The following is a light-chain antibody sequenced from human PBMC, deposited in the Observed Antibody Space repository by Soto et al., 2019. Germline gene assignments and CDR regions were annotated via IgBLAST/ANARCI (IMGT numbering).Light chain of an antibody. CDR1: QRVGTS. Sequence: IVLTQSPASLSLSPGGRATLSCRASQRVGTSLAWYQHRPGQPPRLLIYDASSRATGIPARFSASGSGTDFTLTISVLEPEDSAVYYCQQRSNWPSGLTFGGGTKVEIK. V-gene: IGKV3-11*01. J-gene: IGKJ4*01. CDR3: QQRSNWPSGLT. CDR2: DAS.